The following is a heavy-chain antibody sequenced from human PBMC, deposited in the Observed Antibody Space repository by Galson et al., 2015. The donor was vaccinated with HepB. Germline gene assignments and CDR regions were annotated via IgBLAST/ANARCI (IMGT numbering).Heavy chain of an antibody. CDR3: AKGPIAAAGDYFDY. D-gene: IGHD6-13*01. J-gene: IGHJ4*02. Sequence: SLRLSCAASGFTFSSYGMHWVRQAPGKGLEWVAVISYDGSNKYYADSVKGRFTISRDNSKNTLYLQMNSLRAEDTAVYYCAKGPIAAAGDYFDYWGQGTLVTVSS. CDR1: GFTFSSYG. CDR2: ISYDGSNK. V-gene: IGHV3-30*18.